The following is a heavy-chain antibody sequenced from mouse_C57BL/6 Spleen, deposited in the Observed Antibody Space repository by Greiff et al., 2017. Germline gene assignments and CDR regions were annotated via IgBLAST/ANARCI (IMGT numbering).Heavy chain of an antibody. J-gene: IGHJ3*01. D-gene: IGHD2-5*01. CDR1: GYSITSGYD. Sequence: EVKLQESGPGMVKPSQSLSLTCTVTGYSITSGYDWHWIRHFPGNKLEWMGYISYSGSTNYNPSLKSRISITHDTSKNHFFLKLNSVTTEDTATYYCARDGRDSNYGFAYWGQGTLVTVSA. CDR2: ISYSGST. CDR3: ARDGRDSNYGFAY. V-gene: IGHV3-1*01.